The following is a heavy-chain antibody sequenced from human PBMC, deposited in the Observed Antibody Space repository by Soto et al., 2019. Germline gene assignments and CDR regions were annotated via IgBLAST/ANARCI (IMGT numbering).Heavy chain of an antibody. J-gene: IGHJ5*02. Sequence: PXESLTISFTGSGYSFTSYWISLVRQMPGKGLEWMGRIDPSDSYTNYSPSFQGHVTISADKSISTAYLQWSSLKASDTDMYYCASVYSSGWYGWFDPWGQGTLVTVYS. CDR1: GYSFTSYW. CDR2: IDPSDSYT. V-gene: IGHV5-10-1*01. D-gene: IGHD6-19*01. CDR3: ASVYSSGWYGWFDP.